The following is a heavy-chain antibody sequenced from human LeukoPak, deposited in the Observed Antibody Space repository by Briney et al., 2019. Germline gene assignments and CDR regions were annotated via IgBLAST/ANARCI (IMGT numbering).Heavy chain of an antibody. D-gene: IGHD3-16*02. Sequence: SETLSLTCTVSGGSISSSSYYWGWIRQPPGKGLEWIESIYYSGSTYYNPSLKSRVTISVDTSKNQFSLKLSSVTAADTAVYYCARDWGHYDYVWGSYHRGYYFDYWGQGTLVTVSS. CDR3: ARDWGHYDYVWGSYHRGYYFDY. CDR1: GGSISSSSYY. J-gene: IGHJ4*02. CDR2: IYYSGST. V-gene: IGHV4-39*07.